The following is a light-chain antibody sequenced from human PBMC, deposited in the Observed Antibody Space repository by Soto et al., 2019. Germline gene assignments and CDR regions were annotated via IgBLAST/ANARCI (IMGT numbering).Light chain of an antibody. J-gene: IGKJ1*01. CDR2: TAS. V-gene: IGKV1-5*03. CDR3: QQYNSYPWT. CDR1: PSISSW. Sequence: DIQMTQSPSTLSASVGDRVTITCRASPSISSWLAWYQQKPGQAPKFLIHTASSLESGVPSRFSGSGSGTEFTLTISSLQPDDFATYYCQQYNSYPWTFGQGNKVEIK.